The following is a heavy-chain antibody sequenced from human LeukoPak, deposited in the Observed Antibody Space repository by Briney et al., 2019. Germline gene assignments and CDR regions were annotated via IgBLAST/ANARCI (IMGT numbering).Heavy chain of an antibody. CDR1: GASISSSGYY. CDR3: ARLTFGGVIPMSFDY. V-gene: IGHV4-39*01. CDR2: IFYSGNT. Sequence: SETLSLTCTVSGASISSSGYYWGWIRQPPGKGLEWIASIFYSGNTYYNPSLKSRVTISVDTSKNQFSLKLSSVTAADTAVYHCARLTFGGVIPMSFDYWGRGTLVTVSS. J-gene: IGHJ4*02. D-gene: IGHD3-16*02.